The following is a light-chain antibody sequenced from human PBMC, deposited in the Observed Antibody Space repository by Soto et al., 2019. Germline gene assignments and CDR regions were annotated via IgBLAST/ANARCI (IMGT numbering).Light chain of an antibody. V-gene: IGKV3-15*01. CDR2: GAS. CDR1: QSVSSN. CDR3: QQAGT. Sequence: EIVMTQSPATLSVSPGERATLSCRASQSVSSNLAWYQQKPGQAPRLLIYGASTRATGIPARFSGSGSGIEFTLTISGLQSEDFAVYYCQQAGTFGPGTKVDIK. J-gene: IGKJ3*01.